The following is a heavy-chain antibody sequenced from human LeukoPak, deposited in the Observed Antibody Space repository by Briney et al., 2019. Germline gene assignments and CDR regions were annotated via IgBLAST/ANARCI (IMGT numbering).Heavy chain of an antibody. CDR3: ARGSNPRGAFDI. CDR1: GGSFSGYY. Sequence: KPSETLSLTCAVYGGSFSGYYWSWIRQPPGKGLEWIGEINHSGSTNYNPSLKSRVTISVDTSKNQFPLKLSSVTAADTAVYYCARGSNPRGAFDIWGQGTMVTVSS. V-gene: IGHV4-34*01. CDR2: INHSGST. J-gene: IGHJ3*02.